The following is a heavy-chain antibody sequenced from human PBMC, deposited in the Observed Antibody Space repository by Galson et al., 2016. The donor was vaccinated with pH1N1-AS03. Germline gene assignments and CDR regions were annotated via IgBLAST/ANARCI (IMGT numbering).Heavy chain of an antibody. Sequence: SLRLSCAASGFSFSEYDMHWARQAPGKGLEWVALSSVDGINKYYGDSVKGRFTVSRDNSKNTLYLQMNSLRAEDTAPPPRAHRSSPWR. J-gene: IGHJ5*02. CDR2: SSVDGINK. CDR3: AHRSSP. CDR1: GFSFSEYD. V-gene: IGHV3-30*03.